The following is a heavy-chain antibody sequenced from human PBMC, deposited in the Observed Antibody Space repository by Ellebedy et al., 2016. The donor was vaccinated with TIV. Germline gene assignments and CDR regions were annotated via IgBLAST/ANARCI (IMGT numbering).Heavy chain of an antibody. J-gene: IGHJ3*02. V-gene: IGHV4-4*07. D-gene: IGHD1-26*01. CDR2: IYTSGST. Sequence: MPSETLSLTCPVSGTSISSYYWSWIRQPAGKGLEWIGRIYTSGSTNYNPSLKSRVTMSIDTSKNQFSLNLSSVTAADTAVYYCARGLRRPNGTFDIWGQGTMVTVSS. CDR3: ARGLRRPNGTFDI. CDR1: GTSISSYY.